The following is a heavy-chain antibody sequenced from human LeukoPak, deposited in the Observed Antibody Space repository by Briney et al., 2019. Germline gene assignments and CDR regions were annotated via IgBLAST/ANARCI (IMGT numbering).Heavy chain of an antibody. CDR3: ARRGSGSYYTPDY. J-gene: IGHJ4*02. CDR2: IYPGDSDT. V-gene: IGHV5-51*01. Sequence: GESLKISCKGSGYSFTSYWIGWVRQMPGKGLEWMGIIYPGDSDTRYSPSFQGRATISADKSISTAYLQWSSLKASDTAMYYCARRGSGSYYTPDYWGQGTLVTVSS. D-gene: IGHD1-26*01. CDR1: GYSFTSYW.